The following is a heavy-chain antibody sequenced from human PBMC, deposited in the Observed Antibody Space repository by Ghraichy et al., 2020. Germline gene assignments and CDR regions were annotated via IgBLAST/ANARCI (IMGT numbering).Heavy chain of an antibody. CDR2: IYTSGST. V-gene: IGHV4-4*09. CDR1: GGSISSYY. CDR3: ARHQRTWTPIDY. D-gene: IGHD1-1*01. J-gene: IGHJ4*02. Sequence: SETLSLTCTVSGGSISSYYWSWIRQPPGKGLEWIGYIYTSGSTNYNPSLKSRVTISVDTSKNQFSLKLSSVTAADTAVYYCARHQRTWTPIDYWGQGTLVTVSS.